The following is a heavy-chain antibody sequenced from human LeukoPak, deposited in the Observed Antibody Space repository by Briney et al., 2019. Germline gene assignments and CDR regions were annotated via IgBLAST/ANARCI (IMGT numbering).Heavy chain of an antibody. D-gene: IGHD5-18*01. CDR1: GGSISSSSYY. CDR3: ASYSYGYPSYYFDY. J-gene: IGHJ4*02. V-gene: IGHV4-39*01. CDR2: IYYSGST. Sequence: SETLSLTCTVSGGSISSSSYYWGWIRQPPGKGLEGIGSIYYSGSTYYNPSLKSRVTISVDTSKNQFSLKLSSVTAADTAVYYCASYSYGYPSYYFDYWGQGTLVTVSS.